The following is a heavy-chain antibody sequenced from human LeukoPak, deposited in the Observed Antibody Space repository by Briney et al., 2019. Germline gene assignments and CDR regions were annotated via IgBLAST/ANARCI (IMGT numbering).Heavy chain of an antibody. CDR3: ARVRDQGSYYNHTRYYFDY. J-gene: IGHJ4*02. V-gene: IGHV3-48*01. D-gene: IGHD3-10*01. Sequence: PGGSLRLSCAASGFTFSSYSMNWVRQAPGKGLEWVSYISSSSSTIYYADSVKGRFTISRDNAKNSLYLQMNSLRAEDTAVYYCARVRDQGSYYNHTRYYFDYWGQGTLVTVSS. CDR2: ISSSSSTI. CDR1: GFTFSSYS.